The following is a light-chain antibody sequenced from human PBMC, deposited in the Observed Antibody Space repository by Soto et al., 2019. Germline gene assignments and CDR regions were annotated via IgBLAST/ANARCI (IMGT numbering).Light chain of an antibody. V-gene: IGKV4-1*01. CDR3: HQYLTTPLT. J-gene: IGKJ4*01. CDR2: WAA. Sequence: DIVMTQSPDSLAVSLGERATINCKSSQSVLYSSNNKNYLGWYQQKAGQPPKLLIYWAATRESGAPDRFSGSGSGTDFTLTISSLQAEDVAVYYCHQYLTTPLTFGGGTKVDIK. CDR1: QSVLYSSNNKNY.